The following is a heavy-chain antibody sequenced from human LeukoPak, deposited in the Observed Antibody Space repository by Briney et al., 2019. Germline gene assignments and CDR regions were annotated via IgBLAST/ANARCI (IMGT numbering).Heavy chain of an antibody. Sequence: ASVKVSCKASGGTFSSYAISWVRQAPGQGLEWMGRIIPILGIANYARKFQGRVTITADKSTSTAYMELSSLRSEDTAVYYCARDTSSGYCSSTSCRKYYFDYWGQGTLVTVSS. D-gene: IGHD2-2*01. V-gene: IGHV1-69*04. CDR3: ARDTSSGYCSSTSCRKYYFDY. CDR1: GGTFSSYA. J-gene: IGHJ4*02. CDR2: IIPILGIA.